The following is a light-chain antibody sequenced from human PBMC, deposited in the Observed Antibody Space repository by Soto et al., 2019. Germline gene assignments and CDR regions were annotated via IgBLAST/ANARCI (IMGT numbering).Light chain of an antibody. CDR2: DAS. V-gene: IGKV3-11*01. CDR1: QSVSSY. J-gene: IGKJ1*01. CDR3: QQRSDWWT. Sequence: EIVLTQSPATLSLSPGERATLSCRASQSVSSYLAWYQQKPGQAPRLLIYDASNRATGVPARFSGSGSGTDFALPISSLEPEDFAVYYCQQRSDWWTVGQGTKVQI.